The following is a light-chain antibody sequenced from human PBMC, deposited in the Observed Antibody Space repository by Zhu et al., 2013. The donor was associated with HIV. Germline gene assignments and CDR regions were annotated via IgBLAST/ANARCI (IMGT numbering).Light chain of an antibody. CDR1: QSVFSNY. J-gene: IGKJ1*01. CDR2: GAS. V-gene: IGKV3-20*01. Sequence: EIVLTQSPGTLSLSPGERATLSCRASQSVFSNYLAWYQQKLGQAPRLLIYGASSRATGISDRFSGSGSGTDFTLTISRLEPEDFAVYYCQQYXATSTF. CDR3: QQYXATST.